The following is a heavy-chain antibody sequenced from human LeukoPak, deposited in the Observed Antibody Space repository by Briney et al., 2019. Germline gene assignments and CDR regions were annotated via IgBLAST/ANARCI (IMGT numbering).Heavy chain of an antibody. CDR1: GFTFSSYW. V-gene: IGHV3-7*01. CDR3: ALTPDYYGSGSFDY. Sequence: GGSLRLSCAASGFTFSSYWMSWVRQAPGKGLEWVADIKQDGSEKCYVDSVKGRFTISRDNAKNSLYLQMNNLRAEDTAVYYCALTPDYYGSGSFDYWGQGTLVTVSS. D-gene: IGHD3-10*01. J-gene: IGHJ4*02. CDR2: IKQDGSEK.